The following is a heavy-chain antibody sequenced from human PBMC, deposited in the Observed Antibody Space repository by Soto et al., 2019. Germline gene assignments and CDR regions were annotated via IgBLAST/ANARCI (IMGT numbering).Heavy chain of an antibody. Sequence: SETLSLTCTVSGGSVSSSSYYWGWIRQPPGKGLEWIGRIYYSGSTHCNPSLKSRVTISIDTSKNQFSLKLTSVTAADTAVYYCARVRYFDWPNFPLDYWRQGTLVTVSS. CDR1: GGSVSSSSYY. J-gene: IGHJ4*02. CDR2: IYYSGST. D-gene: IGHD3-9*01. V-gene: IGHV4-39*01. CDR3: ARVRYFDWPNFPLDY.